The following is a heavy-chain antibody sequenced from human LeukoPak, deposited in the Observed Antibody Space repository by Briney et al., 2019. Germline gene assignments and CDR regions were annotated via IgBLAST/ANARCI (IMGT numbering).Heavy chain of an antibody. Sequence: SETLSLTCTVSGGSISSGDYYWSWIRQPPGKGLEWIGYIYYSGSTYYNPSLKSRVTISVDTSKNQFSLKLSSVTAADTAVYYCASSRGVSPFDYWGQGTLVTVSS. J-gene: IGHJ4*02. CDR2: IYYSGST. CDR1: GGSISSGDYY. V-gene: IGHV4-30-4*01. D-gene: IGHD3-10*01. CDR3: ASSRGVSPFDY.